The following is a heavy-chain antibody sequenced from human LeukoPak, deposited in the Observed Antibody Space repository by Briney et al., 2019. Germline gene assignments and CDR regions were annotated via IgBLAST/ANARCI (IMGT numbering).Heavy chain of an antibody. CDR1: GGSISSGGYS. V-gene: IGHV4-30-2*01. CDR2: IYHSGST. J-gene: IGHJ4*02. CDR3: ARGPRYDYVWGSPFDY. Sequence: SQTLSLTCAVSGGSISSGGYSWSWIRQPPGKGLEWIGYIYHSGSTYYNPSLKSRVTIPVDRSKNQFSLKLSSVTAADTAVYYCARGPRYDYVWGSPFDYWGQGTLVTVSS. D-gene: IGHD3-16*01.